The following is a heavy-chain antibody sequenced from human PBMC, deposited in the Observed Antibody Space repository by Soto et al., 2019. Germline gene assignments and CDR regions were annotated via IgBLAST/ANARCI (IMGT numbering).Heavy chain of an antibody. CDR1: GGSISSYY. J-gene: IGHJ6*02. CDR3: ARDWGYYYDSSGYYGRSGMDV. V-gene: IGHV4-4*07. D-gene: IGHD3-22*01. CDR2: IYTSGST. Sequence: SETLSLTCTVSGGSISSYYWSWSRQPAGKGLEWIGRIYTSGSTNYNPSLKSRVTMSVDTSKNQFSLKLSSVTAADTAVYYCARDWGYYYDSSGYYGRSGMDVWGQGTTVTVSS.